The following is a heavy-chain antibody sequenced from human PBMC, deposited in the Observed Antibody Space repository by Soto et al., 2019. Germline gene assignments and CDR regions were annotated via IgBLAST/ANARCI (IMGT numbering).Heavy chain of an antibody. CDR2: VSANNGHT. Sequence: ASVKVSCKASGFTFSNYGLNWVRQAPGQGLEWMGWVSANNGHTNYAQNLQGRVSMTTDTSTSTAYMELRGLTFDDTAVYYCERDIESVTAKHFFYYYAMDVWGQGPTVTVSS. V-gene: IGHV1-18*01. CDR1: GFTFSNYG. J-gene: IGHJ6*02. D-gene: IGHD2-8*01. CDR3: ERDIESVTAKHFFYYYAMDV.